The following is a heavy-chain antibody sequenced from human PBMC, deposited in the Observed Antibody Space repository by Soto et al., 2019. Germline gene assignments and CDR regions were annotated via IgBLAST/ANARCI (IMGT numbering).Heavy chain of an antibody. Sequence: SETLSLTCTVSGDSIRSSNYFWGWIRQPPGKGLEWVGSIYDIGSTYYNPSLKSRVTIYADTSKNQFSLKLNSVTAADTAVYYCARTPTAKLDAFEILGQGKMLTVSS. J-gene: IGHJ3*02. V-gene: IGHV4-39*01. CDR2: IYDIGST. CDR3: ARTPTAKLDAFEI. CDR1: GDSIRSSNYF.